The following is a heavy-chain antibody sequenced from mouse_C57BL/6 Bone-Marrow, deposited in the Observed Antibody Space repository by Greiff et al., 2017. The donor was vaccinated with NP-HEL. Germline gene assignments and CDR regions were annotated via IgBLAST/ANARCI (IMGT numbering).Heavy chain of an antibody. CDR2: FYPGSGSI. J-gene: IGHJ1*03. CDR3: ARHEGLEYYGSSYGYCDV. V-gene: IGHV1-62-2*01. CDR1: GYTFTEYT. D-gene: IGHD1-1*01. Sequence: VQLQQSGAELVKPGASVKLSCKASGYTFTEYTIHWVKQRSGQGLEWLGWFYPGSGSIKYNEKFKDKATLTADKSSSTVYMELSRLTSEGSAVYFCARHEGLEYYGSSYGYCDVWGTGTTVTVSS.